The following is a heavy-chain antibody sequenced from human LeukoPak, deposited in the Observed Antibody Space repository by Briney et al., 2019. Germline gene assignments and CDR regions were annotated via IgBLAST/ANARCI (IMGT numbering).Heavy chain of an antibody. CDR2: IYNDGRT. V-gene: IGHV3-53*01. J-gene: IGHJ3*02. D-gene: IGHD3-22*01. Sequence: GGSLRLSCGASGFVFDDYDMHWVRQAPGKGLEWVSLIYNDGRTYYADSVKGRCTISRDNLKNVLYLQMNSLKVEDTALYYCAGGLFLSGYLDAFDIWGQGTVVTVSS. CDR3: AGGLFLSGYLDAFDI. CDR1: GFVFDDYD.